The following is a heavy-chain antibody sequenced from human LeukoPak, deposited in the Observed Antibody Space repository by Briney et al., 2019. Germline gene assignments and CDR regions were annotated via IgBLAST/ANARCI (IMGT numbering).Heavy chain of an antibody. CDR3: AKDRNFGGNSGAFDI. D-gene: IGHD4-23*01. V-gene: IGHV3-9*01. J-gene: IGHJ3*02. CDR1: GFTFDDYA. Sequence: PGGSLRLSCAASGFTFDDYAMHWVRQAPGKGLEWVSGISWNSGSIGYADSVKGRFTISRDNAKNSLYLQMNSLRAEDTALYYCAKDRNFGGNSGAFDIWGQGTMVTVS. CDR2: ISWNSGSI.